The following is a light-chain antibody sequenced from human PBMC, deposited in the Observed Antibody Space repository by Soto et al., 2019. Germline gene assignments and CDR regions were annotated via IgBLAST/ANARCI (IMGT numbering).Light chain of an antibody. V-gene: IGKV3-11*01. CDR3: QQRHMWPIT. CDR1: ESVNNY. CDR2: DAS. Sequence: EVVLTQSPATLSLSPGERATLSCRASESVNNYLAWYQQKPGQAPRLLIYDASNRATGIPARFSGSGSGTDFTLTISSLEPEDFAVYFCQQRHMWPITFGQGTRLEIK. J-gene: IGKJ5*01.